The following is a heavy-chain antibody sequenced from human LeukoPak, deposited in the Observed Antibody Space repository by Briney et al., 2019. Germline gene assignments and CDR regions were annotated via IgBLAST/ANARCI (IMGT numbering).Heavy chain of an antibody. CDR3: AREAGGNTPYYFDY. CDR2: ISYEDGSNK. D-gene: IGHD2-2*02. Sequence: PGGSLRLSCAASGFTFSSFALHWVRQAPGKGLEWVAVISYEDGSNKYCADSVKGRFTISRDNSKHTVYLQMNSLRTEDTAVYYCAREAGGNTPYYFDYWGQGTLVTVSS. J-gene: IGHJ4*02. CDR1: GFTFSSFA. V-gene: IGHV3-30*04.